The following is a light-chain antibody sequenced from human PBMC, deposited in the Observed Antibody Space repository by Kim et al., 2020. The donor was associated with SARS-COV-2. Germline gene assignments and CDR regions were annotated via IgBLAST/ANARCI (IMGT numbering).Light chain of an antibody. V-gene: IGKV1-12*01. CDR3: QQSYSLPPT. J-gene: IGKJ3*01. CDR2: AAS. Sequence: AFVGDRVTITCRASPGVSTWLAWYQQKPGKAPKLLIYAASNLQSGVPSRFSGSGSGTDFTLTSSSRQPEDVATYSCQQSYSLPPTFGPGTKVDIK. CDR1: PGVSTW.